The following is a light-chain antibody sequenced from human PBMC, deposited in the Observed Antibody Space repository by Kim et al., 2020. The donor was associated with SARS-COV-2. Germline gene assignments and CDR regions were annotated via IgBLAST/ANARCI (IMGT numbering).Light chain of an antibody. Sequence: DIQMTQSPSTLSAVVGDRVTITCRASQSISPWVAWYQQKPGTAPKLLIYRASSLESGVTSRFSGSGSGTEFTLTISSLQPDDFATYYCQQCDNYPFTFGPGTKVDIK. CDR2: RAS. CDR1: QSISPW. CDR3: QQCDNYPFT. V-gene: IGKV1-5*03. J-gene: IGKJ3*01.